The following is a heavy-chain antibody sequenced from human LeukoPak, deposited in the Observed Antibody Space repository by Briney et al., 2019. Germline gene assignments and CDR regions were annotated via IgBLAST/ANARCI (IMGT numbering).Heavy chain of an antibody. CDR3: ARRDYYDILPGVGGY. J-gene: IGHJ4*02. CDR1: GFTFSSYA. D-gene: IGHD3-9*01. CDR2: ISGSGGST. Sequence: GGSLRLSCAASGFTFSSYAMSWVRQAPGKGLEWVSAISGSGGSTYYADSVKGRFTISRDNSKNTLYLQMNSLRAEDTAVYYCARRDYYDILPGVGGYWGQGTLVTVSS. V-gene: IGHV3-23*01.